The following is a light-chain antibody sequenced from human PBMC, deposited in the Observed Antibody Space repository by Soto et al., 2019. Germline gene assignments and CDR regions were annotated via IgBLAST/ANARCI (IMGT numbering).Light chain of an antibody. Sequence: QSLLTQPRSLSGSPGQSVTISCTGTISDVGTYTYVSWYQQHPGKAPKLIIYDVIKRPSGVPDRFSGSKSGNTASLTISGLQAEDEADYYCCSYAGSYTHVFGTGTKVTVL. CDR3: CSYAGSYTHV. V-gene: IGLV2-11*01. CDR2: DVI. CDR1: ISDVGTYTY. J-gene: IGLJ1*01.